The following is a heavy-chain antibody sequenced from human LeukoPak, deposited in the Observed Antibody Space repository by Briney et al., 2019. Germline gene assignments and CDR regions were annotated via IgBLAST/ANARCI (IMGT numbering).Heavy chain of an antibody. CDR2: INHSGST. CDR3: ARGLINYYYYGMDV. D-gene: IGHD3-22*01. Sequence: PSETLPLTCAVYGGSFSGYYWSWIRQPPGKGLEWIGEINHSGSTNYNPSLKSRVTISVDTSKNQFSLKLSSVTAADTAVYYCARGLINYYYYGMDVWGQGTTVTVSS. V-gene: IGHV4-34*01. J-gene: IGHJ6*02. CDR1: GGSFSGYY.